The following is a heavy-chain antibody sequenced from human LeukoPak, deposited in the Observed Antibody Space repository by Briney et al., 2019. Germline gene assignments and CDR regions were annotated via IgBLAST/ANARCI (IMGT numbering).Heavy chain of an antibody. J-gene: IGHJ5*02. Sequence: GGSLRLSCAASGFRFSTFWMSWVRQAPGKGLDWVANINQNGGVKHYVDSVKGGFTISRDNAKNSLYLQMTSLRADDTAVYYCATSDDAAGTSWGQGTLVTVSS. V-gene: IGHV3-7*01. D-gene: IGHD6-25*01. CDR3: ATSDDAAGTS. CDR2: INQNGGVK. CDR1: GFRFSTFW.